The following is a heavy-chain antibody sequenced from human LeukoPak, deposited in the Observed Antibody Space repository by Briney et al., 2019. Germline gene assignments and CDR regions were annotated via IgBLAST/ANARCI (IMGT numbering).Heavy chain of an antibody. J-gene: IGHJ4*02. CDR1: GFTFSTYA. V-gene: IGHV3-30*18. Sequence: GRSLRLSCAASGFTFSTYAMHWVRQVRQAPGKGLEWVAIISYDGSNKYYADSVKGRFTISRDNSKNTLYLQMNSLRAEDTAVYYCAKGLTGYDQNYWGQGTLVTVSS. CDR2: ISYDGSNK. D-gene: IGHD3-9*01. CDR3: AKGLTGYDQNY.